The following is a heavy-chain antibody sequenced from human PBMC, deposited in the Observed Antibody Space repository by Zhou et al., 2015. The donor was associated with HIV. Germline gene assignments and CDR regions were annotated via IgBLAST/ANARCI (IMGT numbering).Heavy chain of an antibody. D-gene: IGHD3-22*01. CDR2: INTADLNT. CDR3: AREGDFYDGGGFRVLWPGLDV. Sequence: QAQLVQSGGEEQRPGASVTVSCKASGYTFTDYGIHWVRQAPGQGLEWMGWINTADLNTRYSQKFQGRVTLRGDTAANTAYMELKNLMSEDTAMYYCAREGDFYDGGGFRVLWPGLDVWGLGTTVTVSS. J-gene: IGHJ6*02. V-gene: IGHV1-3*05. CDR1: GYTFTDYG.